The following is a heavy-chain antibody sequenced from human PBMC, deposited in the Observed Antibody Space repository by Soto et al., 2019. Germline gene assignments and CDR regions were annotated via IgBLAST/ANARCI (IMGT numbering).Heavy chain of an antibody. V-gene: IGHV3-30*18. CDR1: GFTFSSYG. D-gene: IGHD6-6*01. Sequence: GGSLRLSCAASGFTFSSYGMRWVRQAPGKGLEWVAVISYGGSNKYYADSVKGRFTISRDNSKNTLYLQMNSLRAEDTAVYYCAKDGSSSSGFDYWGQGTLVTVSS. CDR3: AKDGSSSSGFDY. J-gene: IGHJ4*02. CDR2: ISYGGSNK.